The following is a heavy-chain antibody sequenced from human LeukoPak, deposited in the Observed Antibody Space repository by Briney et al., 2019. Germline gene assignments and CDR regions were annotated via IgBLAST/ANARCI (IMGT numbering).Heavy chain of an antibody. CDR1: GGTFSSYA. D-gene: IGHD4-17*01. CDR3: ARGGRGGDDYGDYSMDY. CDR2: IIPILGIA. J-gene: IGHJ4*02. Sequence: GASVKVSCKASGGTFSSYAISWVRQAPGQGLEWMGRIIPILGIANYAQKFQGRVTITADKSTSTAYMELSSLRSEDTAVYYCARGGRGGDDYGDYSMDYWGQGTLVTVSS. V-gene: IGHV1-69*04.